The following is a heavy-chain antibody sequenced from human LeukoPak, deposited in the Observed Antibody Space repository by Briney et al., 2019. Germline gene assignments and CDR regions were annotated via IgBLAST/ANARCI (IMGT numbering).Heavy chain of an antibody. Sequence: GASVKVSCKAPGYTFTSYYIHWVRQAPGQGLEWMGITNFSGGSTSYAQKFQGRVTMTRDTSTSTVYMELNSLRSEDTAVYYCASGRTVTRQRGRGGFDYWGQGTLVTVSS. D-gene: IGHD4-11*01. J-gene: IGHJ4*02. V-gene: IGHV1-46*01. CDR3: ASGRTVTRQRGRGGFDY. CDR2: TNFSGGST. CDR1: GYTFTSYY.